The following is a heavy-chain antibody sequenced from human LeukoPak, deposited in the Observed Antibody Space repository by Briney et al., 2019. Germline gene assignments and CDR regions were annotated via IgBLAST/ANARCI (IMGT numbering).Heavy chain of an antibody. CDR1: GFTFTSYG. CDR2: ISGSGGST. J-gene: IGHJ4*02. D-gene: IGHD5-12*01. Sequence: GGSLRLSCAASGFTFTSYGMNWVRQAPGKGLEWVSTISGSGGSTYYADSVKGRFTISRDNSKNTLYLQMNSLRAEESAVYYCATSKRGYTNGIDYWGQGTLVTVSS. CDR3: ATSKRGYTNGIDY. V-gene: IGHV3-23*01.